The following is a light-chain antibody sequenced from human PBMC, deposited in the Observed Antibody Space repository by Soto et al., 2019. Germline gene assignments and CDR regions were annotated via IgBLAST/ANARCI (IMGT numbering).Light chain of an antibody. J-gene: IGKJ1*01. V-gene: IGKV3-20*01. CDR3: QDYRYSAPWT. CDR1: QNIRGNE. CDR2: RGS. Sequence: EVVLTQSPGTLSLSPGERATLSCRASQNIRGNELAWYQQKPGQAPRLLIYRGSSRATGIPDRFSGRGSGTDFSLTITRREPEDFAVYYYQDYRYSAPWTFGQGTKVEIK.